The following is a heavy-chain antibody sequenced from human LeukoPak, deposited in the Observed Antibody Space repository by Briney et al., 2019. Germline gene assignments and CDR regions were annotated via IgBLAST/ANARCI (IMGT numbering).Heavy chain of an antibody. V-gene: IGHV3-23*01. Sequence: GGSLRLSCAASGFTFSSYAMSWARLAPGKGLEWVSAISGSGGSTYYADSVKGRFTISRDNSKNTLYLQMNSLRAEDTAVYYCAAFMVRGVIVEDYWGQGTLVTVSS. CDR3: AAFMVRGVIVEDY. D-gene: IGHD3-10*01. CDR2: ISGSGGST. CDR1: GFTFSSYA. J-gene: IGHJ4*02.